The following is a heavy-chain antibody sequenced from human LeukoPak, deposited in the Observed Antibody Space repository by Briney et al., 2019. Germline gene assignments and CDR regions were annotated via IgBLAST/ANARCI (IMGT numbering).Heavy chain of an antibody. J-gene: IGHJ3*02. CDR2: ISWNSGSI. V-gene: IGHV3-9*01. Sequence: GGSLRLSCAASGFTFDDYAMHWVRQAPGKGLEWVSGISWNSGSIGYADSVKGRFTISRDNAKNSLYLQMNSLRAEDTALCYCAKDMGPGGSYGKDAFDIWGQGTMVTVSS. CDR1: GFTFDDYA. D-gene: IGHD1-26*01. CDR3: AKDMGPGGSYGKDAFDI.